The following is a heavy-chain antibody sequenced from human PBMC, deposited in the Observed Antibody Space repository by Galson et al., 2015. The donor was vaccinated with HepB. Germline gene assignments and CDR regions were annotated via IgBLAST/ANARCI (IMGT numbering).Heavy chain of an antibody. CDR1: GFTFSSYA. CDR3: AREKQGAFDI. CDR2: ISYDGSNK. Sequence: SLRVSCAASGFTFSSYAMHWVRQAPGKGLEWVAVISYDGSNKYYADSVKGRFTISRDNSKNTLYLQMNSLRAEDTAVYYCAREKQGAFDIWGQGTMVTVSS. V-gene: IGHV3-30-3*01. D-gene: IGHD6-13*01. J-gene: IGHJ3*02.